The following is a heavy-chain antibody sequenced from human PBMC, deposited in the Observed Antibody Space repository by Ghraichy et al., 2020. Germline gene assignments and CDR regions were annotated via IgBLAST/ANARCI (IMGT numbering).Heavy chain of an antibody. CDR3: VRDMTTIVPRPNGGFDV. J-gene: IGHJ3*01. D-gene: IGHD3-22*01. Sequence: SETLSLTCTVSGYSITSPYHWGWIRQPPGKGLEWIAMTYHGGATYYNPSLKSRVTMSIDTSQSQFSLKLSSVTAADTAIYYCVRDMTTIVPRPNGGFDVWGPGTMVPGSS. CDR2: TYHGGAT. V-gene: IGHV4-38-2*02. CDR1: GYSITSPYH.